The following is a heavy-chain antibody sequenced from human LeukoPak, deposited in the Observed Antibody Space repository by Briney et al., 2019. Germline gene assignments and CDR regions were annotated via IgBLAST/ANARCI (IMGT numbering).Heavy chain of an antibody. V-gene: IGHV3-48*04. Sequence: GGSLRLSCAASGFTFSSYSMNWVRQAPGKGLEWVSYISSSSGNIYYADSVKGRFTISRDNAKPSLYLQMNSLRAEDTAVYYCAKSGYNRFDYWGQGTLVTVSS. CDR1: GFTFSSYS. J-gene: IGHJ4*02. CDR2: ISSSSGNI. CDR3: AKSGYNRFDY. D-gene: IGHD5-24*01.